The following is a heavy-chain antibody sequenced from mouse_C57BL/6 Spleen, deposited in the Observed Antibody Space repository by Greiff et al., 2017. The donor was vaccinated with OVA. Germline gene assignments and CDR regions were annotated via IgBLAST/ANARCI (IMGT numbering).Heavy chain of an antibody. CDR3: ARDWDGTPFAY. CDR1: GFTFSSYA. D-gene: IGHD4-1*01. Sequence: EVQLVESGGGLVKPGGSLKLSCAASGFTFSSYAMSWVRQTPEKRLEWVATISDGGSYTYYPDNVKGRFTISRDNAKNNLYLQMSHLKSEDTAMYYCARDWDGTPFAYWGQGTLVTVSA. CDR2: ISDGGSYT. J-gene: IGHJ3*01. V-gene: IGHV5-4*01.